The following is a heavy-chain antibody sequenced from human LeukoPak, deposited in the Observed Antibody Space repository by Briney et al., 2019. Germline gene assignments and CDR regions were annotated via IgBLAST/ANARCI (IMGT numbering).Heavy chain of an antibody. CDR3: ARDRGTYASLFDH. J-gene: IGHJ4*02. CDR2: INPSGGGT. D-gene: IGHD3-10*01. V-gene: IGHV1-46*01. Sequence: GASVKVSCKASGCTFINYHIHWVRQAPGQGLEWVGVINPSGGGTSYAQNFQGRVTMTRDTSTSTVYMELSSLRSDDTAVYYCARDRGTYASLFDHWGQGTLVTVSS. CDR1: GCTFINYH.